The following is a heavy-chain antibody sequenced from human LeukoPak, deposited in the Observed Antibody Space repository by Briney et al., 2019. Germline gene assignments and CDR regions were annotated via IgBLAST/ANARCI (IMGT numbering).Heavy chain of an antibody. D-gene: IGHD3-22*01. V-gene: IGHV3-11*05. Sequence: KPGGSLRLSCAASGFTFSDYFMTWIRQAPGKGLEWVSAISSRRSYTSRSYTNYADSVKGRFNISRDNAKNSLSLQMDSLRAEDTAVYYCARESDSSGYFDYWGQGNLVTVSS. CDR1: GFTFSDYF. CDR2: ISSRRSYTSRSYT. CDR3: ARESDSSGYFDY. J-gene: IGHJ4*02.